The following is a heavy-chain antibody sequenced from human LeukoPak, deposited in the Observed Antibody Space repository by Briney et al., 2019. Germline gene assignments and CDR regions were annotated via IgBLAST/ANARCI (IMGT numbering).Heavy chain of an antibody. CDR2: INWNGGST. Sequence: PGGSLRLSCAASGFTFDDYGMSWVRQAPGKGLEWVSTINWNGGSTGYADSVKGRFTISRDNAKNSLSLQMNSLRAEDTALYYCARGREYSSPYQSFDYWGQGTLVTVSS. J-gene: IGHJ4*02. V-gene: IGHV3-20*04. D-gene: IGHD6-13*01. CDR3: ARGREYSSPYQSFDY. CDR1: GFTFDDYG.